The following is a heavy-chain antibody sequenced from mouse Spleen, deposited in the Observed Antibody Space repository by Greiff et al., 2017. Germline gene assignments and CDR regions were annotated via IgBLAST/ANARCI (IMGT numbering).Heavy chain of an antibody. Sequence: EVKLVESGGGLVQPGGSLKLSCATSGFTFSDYYMYWVRQTPEKRLEWVAYISNGGGSTYYPDTVKGRFTISRDNAKNTLYLQMSRLKAEDTAMYYCARVYYGYDVRYFDVWGAGTTVTVSS. CDR3: ARVYYGYDVRYFDV. V-gene: IGHV5-12*02. D-gene: IGHD2-2*01. CDR2: ISNGGGST. CDR1: GFTFSDYY. J-gene: IGHJ1*01.